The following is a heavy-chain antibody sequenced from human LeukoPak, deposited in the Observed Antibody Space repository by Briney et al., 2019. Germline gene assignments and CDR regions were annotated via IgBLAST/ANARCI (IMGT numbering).Heavy chain of an antibody. CDR1: GASISSHY. CDR3: ARLSTYYDFWSPLDY. CDR2: VSYSGGT. J-gene: IGHJ4*02. Sequence: SETLSLTCTLSGASISSHYWNWVRQPPGKGLEWIGYVSYSGGTNYNPSLKSRVTISLDTSKDQFSLRLNSVTAADTAVYYCARLSTYYDFWSPLDYWGQGTLVTVSS. D-gene: IGHD3-3*01. V-gene: IGHV4-59*11.